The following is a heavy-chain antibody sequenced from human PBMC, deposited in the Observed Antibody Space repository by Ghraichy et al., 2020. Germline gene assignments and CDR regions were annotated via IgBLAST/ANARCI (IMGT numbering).Heavy chain of an antibody. J-gene: IGHJ6*02. CDR1: GFTFSSYG. CDR3: ARDYYYYGMDV. Sequence: GESLNISCAASGFTFSSYGMHWVRQAPGKGLEWVAVIWYDGSNKYYADSVKGRFTISRDNSKNTLYLQMNSLRAEDTAVYYCARDYYYYGMDVWGQGTTVTVSS. CDR2: IWYDGSNK. V-gene: IGHV3-33*01.